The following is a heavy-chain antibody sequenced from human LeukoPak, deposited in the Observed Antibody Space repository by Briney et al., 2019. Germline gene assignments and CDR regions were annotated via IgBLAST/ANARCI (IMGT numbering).Heavy chain of an antibody. CDR3: ARDLPPYSSGCHD. Sequence: ASVKVSCKASGYTFTGYYMHWVRQAPGQGLEWMGWINPNSGGTNYAQKLQGRVTMTTDTSTSTAYMELRSLRSDDTAVYYCARDLPPYSSGCHDWGQGTLVTVSS. V-gene: IGHV1-2*02. CDR1: GYTFTGYY. CDR2: INPNSGGT. D-gene: IGHD6-19*01. J-gene: IGHJ4*02.